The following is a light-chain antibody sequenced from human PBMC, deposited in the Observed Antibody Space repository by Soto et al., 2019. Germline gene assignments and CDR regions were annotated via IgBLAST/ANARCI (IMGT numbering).Light chain of an antibody. CDR2: GAS. CDR1: QSVSNY. Sequence: EIVLTQSPGTLSLSPRERATLSCRASQSVSNYLAWYQRKPGQAPRLLIYGASSRATGIPDRFSGSGSGTDFTLTISRLEPEDFAVYYCHQYGGSPQTFGQGTKVDIK. CDR3: HQYGGSPQT. V-gene: IGKV3-20*01. J-gene: IGKJ1*01.